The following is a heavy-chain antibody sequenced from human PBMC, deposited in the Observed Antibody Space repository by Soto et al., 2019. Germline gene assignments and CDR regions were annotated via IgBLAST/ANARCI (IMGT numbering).Heavy chain of an antibody. Sequence: EVQLVESGGGLVQPGGSLRLSCEASGFTFSNYWMHWVRQAPGKGLVWVSRINPDGRTTSYAESVKGRFIISRDNAKNTMYLQMNSLRAEDTAVYYCTRDQGGSYDSWFDPWGRGTLVTVSS. V-gene: IGHV3-74*01. CDR3: TRDQGGSYDSWFDP. J-gene: IGHJ5*02. CDR2: INPDGRTT. CDR1: GFTFSNYW. D-gene: IGHD1-26*01.